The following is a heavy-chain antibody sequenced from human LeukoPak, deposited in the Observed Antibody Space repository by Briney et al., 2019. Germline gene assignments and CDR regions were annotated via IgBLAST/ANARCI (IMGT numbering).Heavy chain of an antibody. CDR3: AKDLSSSWNDY. Sequence: PGGSLRLSCAASGFTFSSYSMNWVRQAPGKGLEWVSSISGSGSSTYYADSVKGRFTISRDNSKNTLYLQMNSLRAEDTAVYYCAKDLSSSWNDYWGQGTLVTVSS. CDR1: GFTFSSYS. D-gene: IGHD6-6*01. J-gene: IGHJ4*02. V-gene: IGHV3-23*01. CDR2: ISGSGSST.